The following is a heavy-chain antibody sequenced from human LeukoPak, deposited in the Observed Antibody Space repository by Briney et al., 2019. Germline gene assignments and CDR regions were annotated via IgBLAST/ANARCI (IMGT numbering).Heavy chain of an antibody. Sequence: ASVPISCKVSGYTFTDYYMHWVEQPPAKGREWMGLVDPEDGETIYAEKFQGRVTITADTSTDKAYMEASRLTAEDTDVYFFATASGYSYGFGVDYWGQGTLVTVSS. J-gene: IGHJ4*02. CDR1: GYTFTDYY. CDR3: ATASGYSYGFGVDY. D-gene: IGHD5-18*01. CDR2: VDPEDGET. V-gene: IGHV1-69-2*01.